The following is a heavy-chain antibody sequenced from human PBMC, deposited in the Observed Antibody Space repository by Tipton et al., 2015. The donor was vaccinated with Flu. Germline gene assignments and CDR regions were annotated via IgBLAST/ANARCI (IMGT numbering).Heavy chain of an antibody. CDR1: GFTFSSYG. CDR3: ARGGYDYVWGSYRSGWSYLFDY. V-gene: IGHV3-33*01. Sequence: RSLRLSCAASGFTFSSYGMHWVRQAPGKGLEWVAVIWYDGSNKYYADSVKGRFTISRDNSKNTLYLQMNSLRAEDTAVYYCARGGYDYVWGSYRSGWSYLFDYWGQGTLVTVSS. J-gene: IGHJ4*02. D-gene: IGHD3-16*02. CDR2: IWYDGSNK.